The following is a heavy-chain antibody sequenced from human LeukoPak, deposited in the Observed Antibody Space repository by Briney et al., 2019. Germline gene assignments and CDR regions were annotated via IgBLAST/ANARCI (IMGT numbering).Heavy chain of an antibody. CDR1: GGSFSGYY. CDR2: INHSGST. Sequence: SETLSLTCAVYGGSFSGYYWSWIRQPPGKGLEWIGEINHSGSTNYNPSLKSRVTISVDTSKNQFSLKLSSVTAADTAVYYCASVEMATHSLDYWGQGTLVTVSS. D-gene: IGHD5-24*01. J-gene: IGHJ4*02. V-gene: IGHV4-34*01. CDR3: ASVEMATHSLDY.